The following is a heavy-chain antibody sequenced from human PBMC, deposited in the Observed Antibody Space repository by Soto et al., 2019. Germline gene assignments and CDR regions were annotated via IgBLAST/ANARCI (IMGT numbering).Heavy chain of an antibody. CDR2: ISRSSTGI. CDR1: GFTFSLYS. D-gene: IGHD3-10*01. CDR3: ARAVTWGLDV. Sequence: EVQLVESGGGLVQPGGSLRLSCAASGFTFSLYSMSWVRQAPGKGLEWVPYISRSSTGIHYADSVKGRFSISRDDATNSMHLQMNSLRDGDTAVYYCARAVTWGLDVWGQGTRVSISS. V-gene: IGHV3-48*02. J-gene: IGHJ6*02.